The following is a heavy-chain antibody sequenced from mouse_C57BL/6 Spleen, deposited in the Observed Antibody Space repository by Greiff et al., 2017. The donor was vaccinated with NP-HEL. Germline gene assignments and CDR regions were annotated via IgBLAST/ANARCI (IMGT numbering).Heavy chain of an antibody. CDR2: IWWDDDK. CDR3: ARICFITTVVATRVGDY. D-gene: IGHD1-1*01. J-gene: IGHJ2*01. Sequence: QVTLKESGPGILQPSQTLSLTCSFSGFSLSTFGMGVGWIRQPSGKGLEWLAHIWWDDDKYYTPALKSRLTISKDTSKNQVFLKIANVDTADTATYYCARICFITTVVATRVGDYWGQGTTLTVSS. V-gene: IGHV8-8*01. CDR1: GFSLSTFGMG.